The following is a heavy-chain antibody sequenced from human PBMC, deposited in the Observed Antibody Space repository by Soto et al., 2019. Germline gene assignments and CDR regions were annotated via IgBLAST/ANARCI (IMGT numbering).Heavy chain of an antibody. CDR2: IGTAGDT. CDR3: ARGLGWVSGYYYGMDV. D-gene: IGHD3-16*01. V-gene: IGHV3-13*04. CDR1: GFTFSSYD. J-gene: IGHJ6*02. Sequence: GGSLRLSCAASGFTFSSYDMHWVRQATGKGLEWVSAIGTAGDTYYPGSVKGRFTISRENAKNSLYLQMNSLRAGDTAVYYCARGLGWVSGYYYGMDVWGQGTTVTVSS.